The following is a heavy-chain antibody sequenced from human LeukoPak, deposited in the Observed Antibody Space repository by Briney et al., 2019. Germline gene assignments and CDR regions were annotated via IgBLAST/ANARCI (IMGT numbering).Heavy chain of an antibody. D-gene: IGHD3-10*01. Sequence: GASVKVSCKASGYTFTGYYMHWVRQAPGQGLEWMGWINPNSGGTNYAQKFQGRATMTRDTSISTAYMELSRLRSDDTAVYYCATLYYYGSGSESDYWGQGTLVTVSS. J-gene: IGHJ4*02. CDR3: ATLYYYGSGSESDY. V-gene: IGHV1-2*02. CDR1: GYTFTGYY. CDR2: INPNSGGT.